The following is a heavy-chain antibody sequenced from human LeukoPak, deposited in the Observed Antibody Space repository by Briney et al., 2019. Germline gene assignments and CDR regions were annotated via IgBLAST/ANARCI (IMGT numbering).Heavy chain of an antibody. CDR1: GVSISSYY. V-gene: IGHV4-59*01. CDR2: IYYSGST. J-gene: IGHJ5*02. CDR3: ARISITMVRGPGWFDP. D-gene: IGHD3-10*01. Sequence: SETLSLTCTVSGVSISSYYWSWIRQPPGKGLEWIGYIYYSGSTNYNPSLKSRVTISVDTSKNQFSLKLSSVTAADTAVYYCARISITMVRGPGWFDPWGQGTLVTVSS.